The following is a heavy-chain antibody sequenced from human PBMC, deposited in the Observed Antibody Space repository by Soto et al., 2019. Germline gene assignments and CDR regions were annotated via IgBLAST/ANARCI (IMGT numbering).Heavy chain of an antibody. D-gene: IGHD5-18*01. CDR3: ATSVNSAMAFDY. J-gene: IGHJ4*02. Sequence: ASVKVSCKASGYTFTHYYIHWVRQAPGQGLEWMGIINPNGGITTYAQKFRAGFSMTRDTSTSTVYLELSSLRSEDSAVYYCATSVNSAMAFDYWGQGTLVTVS. CDR2: INPNGGIT. CDR1: GYTFTHYY. V-gene: IGHV1-46*01.